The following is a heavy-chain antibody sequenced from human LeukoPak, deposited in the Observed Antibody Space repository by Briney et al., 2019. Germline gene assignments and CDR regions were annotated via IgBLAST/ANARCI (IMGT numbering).Heavy chain of an antibody. CDR2: FYYSGST. D-gene: IGHD5-12*01. J-gene: IGHJ4*02. CDR1: GGSISSYSYY. Sequence: TSETLSLTCTVSGGSISSYSYYWGWIRQPPGKGLEWIGSFYYSGSTYYNPSLKSRVTISVDTSKNQFSLKLSSVTAADTAVYYCARWRGLRPFDSWGQGILVTVSS. V-gene: IGHV4-39*01. CDR3: ARWRGLRPFDS.